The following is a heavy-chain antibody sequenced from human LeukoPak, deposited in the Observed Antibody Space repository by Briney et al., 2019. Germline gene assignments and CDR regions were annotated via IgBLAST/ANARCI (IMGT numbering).Heavy chain of an antibody. Sequence: GGSLRLSCAASGITFSNYAMSWVRQAPGKGLEWVSAITGSGSRTYYADSVKGRFTISRDNSKNTLYLQMNSLRAEDTAVYYCARDPGLTDSYYYMDVWGKGTTVTVSS. CDR1: GITFSNYA. CDR2: ITGSGSRT. CDR3: ARDPGLTDSYYYMDV. V-gene: IGHV3-23*01. J-gene: IGHJ6*03.